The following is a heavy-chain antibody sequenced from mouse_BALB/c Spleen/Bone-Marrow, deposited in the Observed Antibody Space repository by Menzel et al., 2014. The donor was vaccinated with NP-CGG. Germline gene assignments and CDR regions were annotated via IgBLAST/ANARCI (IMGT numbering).Heavy chain of an antibody. V-gene: IGHV1S81*02. CDR3: SRGGNFDVMDY. J-gene: IGHJ4*01. Sequence: LVESGAELVKPGASVKLSCKASGYTFTSYYMYWVKQRPGQGLEWIGGINPSIGVNNFNEKFKSKASLTVDKSSSTAYMQLSSLTSEDSAVYYCSRGGNFDVMDYWGQGTSVTVSS. D-gene: IGHD2-1*01. CDR2: INPSIGVN. CDR1: GYTFTSYY.